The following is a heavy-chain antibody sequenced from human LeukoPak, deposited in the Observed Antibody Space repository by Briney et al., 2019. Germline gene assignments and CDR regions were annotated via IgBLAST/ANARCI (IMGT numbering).Heavy chain of an antibody. CDR2: ISWNSGSI. CDR3: AKGYYYGSGSPYYYYGMDV. V-gene: IGHV3-9*01. Sequence: GGSLRLSCAASGFTFDDYAMHWVRQAPGKGLEWVSGISWNSGSIGYADSVKGRFTISRDNAKNSLYLQMNSLRAEDTALYYCAKGYYYGSGSPYYYYGMDVWGQGTTVTVSS. J-gene: IGHJ6*02. D-gene: IGHD3-10*01. CDR1: GFTFDDYA.